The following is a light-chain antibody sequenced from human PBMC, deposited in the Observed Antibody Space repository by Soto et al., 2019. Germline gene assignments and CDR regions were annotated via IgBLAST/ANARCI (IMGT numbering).Light chain of an antibody. J-gene: IGLJ1*01. Sequence: QSVLTQPPSVSGAPGQRVTISCTGSSSNIGAGYDVHWYQQLPGTAPKLLIYANGNRPSGVPDRFSGSKSGTSASLAITGLQAEDEADYYCMSRTSTVTFVFGTGTKLTVL. CDR3: MSRTSTVTFV. CDR1: SSNIGAGYD. V-gene: IGLV1-40*01. CDR2: ANG.